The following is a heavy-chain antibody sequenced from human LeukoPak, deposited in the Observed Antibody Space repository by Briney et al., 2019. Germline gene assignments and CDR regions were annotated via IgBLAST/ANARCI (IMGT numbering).Heavy chain of an antibody. V-gene: IGHV1-69*05. CDR2: IIPIFSTA. CDR3: ASSSSSLLLYYYYMDV. D-gene: IGHD6-13*01. J-gene: IGHJ6*03. CDR1: GGTFSSYA. Sequence: SVKVSCKASGGTFSSYAISWVRQAPGQGLEWMGGIIPIFSTANYAQKFQGRVTITTDESTSTAYMELSSLRSEDTAVYYCASSSSSLLLYYYYMDVWGKGTTATVSS.